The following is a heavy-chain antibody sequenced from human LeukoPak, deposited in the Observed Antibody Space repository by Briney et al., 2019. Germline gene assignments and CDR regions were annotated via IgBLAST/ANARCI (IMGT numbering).Heavy chain of an antibody. CDR1: GYSISSGYY. CDR2: IYHSGST. V-gene: IGHV4-38-2*02. J-gene: IGHJ3*02. CDR3: ASTADTGAFDI. D-gene: IGHD6-19*01. Sequence: SETLSLTCTVSGYSISSGYYWGWIRQPPGKGLEWIGSIYHSGSTYYNPSLKSRVTISVDTSKNQFSLKLSSVTAADTAVYYCASTADTGAFDIWGQGTMVTVSS.